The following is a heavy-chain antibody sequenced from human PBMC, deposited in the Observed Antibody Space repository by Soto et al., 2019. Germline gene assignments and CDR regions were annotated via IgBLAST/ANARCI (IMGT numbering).Heavy chain of an antibody. D-gene: IGHD3-22*01. Sequence: ASVKVSCKASGGTFSSYAISWVRQAPGQGLEWMGGIIPIFGTANYAQKFQGRVTITADESTSTAYMELSSLRSEDTAVYYCARGATYYYDSSGYYEFYYWGQGTLVTVSS. J-gene: IGHJ4*02. CDR3: ARGATYYYDSSGYYEFYY. CDR2: IIPIFGTA. CDR1: GGTFSSYA. V-gene: IGHV1-69*13.